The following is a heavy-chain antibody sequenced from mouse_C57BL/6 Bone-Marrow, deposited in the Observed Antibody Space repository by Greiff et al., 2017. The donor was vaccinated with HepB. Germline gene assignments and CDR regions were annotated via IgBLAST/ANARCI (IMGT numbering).Heavy chain of an antibody. V-gene: IGHV5-2*01. CDR2: INSDGGST. D-gene: IGHD2-5*01. CDR1: EYAFPSHD. J-gene: IGHJ3*01. CDR3: ARYSYSNYERVWFAY. Sequence: EVQVVESGGGLVQPGESLKLSCESNEYAFPSHDMSWVRKTPGKRLELVAAINSDGGSTYYPDTMERRFIISRDNTKKTLYLQMSSLSTEDTALYYCARYSYSNYERVWFAYWGQGTRVTVSA.